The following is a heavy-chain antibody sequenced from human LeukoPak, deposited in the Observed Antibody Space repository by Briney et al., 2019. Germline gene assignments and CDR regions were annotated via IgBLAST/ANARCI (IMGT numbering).Heavy chain of an antibody. CDR1: GGSLSGYY. Sequence: SETLSLTCAVYGGSLSGYYWSWIRQPPGKGLEWIGEINHSGSTNYNPSLKSRVTISVDTSKNQFSLKLSSVTAADTAVYYCARHYDYVWGSYRSPTHAFDIWGQGTMVTVSS. J-gene: IGHJ3*02. V-gene: IGHV4-34*01. D-gene: IGHD3-16*02. CDR2: INHSGST. CDR3: ARHYDYVWGSYRSPTHAFDI.